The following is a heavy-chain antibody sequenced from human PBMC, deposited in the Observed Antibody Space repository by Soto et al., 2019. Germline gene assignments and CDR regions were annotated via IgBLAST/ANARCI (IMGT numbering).Heavy chain of an antibody. D-gene: IGHD3-10*01. CDR2: SSDYNGNT. J-gene: IGHJ5*02. V-gene: IGHV1-18*01. Sequence: QVQLVQSGAEVKKPGASVQVSCKATGYTFTSYGISWVRQAPGQGLEWMGWSSDYNGNTNYAQKLQGRVTMTTDTSTSTASMELRSLRSDDTAVYYCARDYGFGELFDPWGQGTLVTVSS. CDR1: GYTFTSYG. CDR3: ARDYGFGELFDP.